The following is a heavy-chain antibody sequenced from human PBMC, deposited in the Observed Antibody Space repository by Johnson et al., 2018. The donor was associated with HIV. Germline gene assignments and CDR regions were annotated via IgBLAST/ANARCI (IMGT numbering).Heavy chain of an antibody. CDR2: IGTAGDT. J-gene: IGHJ3*02. CDR1: GFTFSSYD. V-gene: IGHV3-13*01. D-gene: IGHD6-6*01. Sequence: MQLVESGGGLVQPGGSLRLSCAASGFTFSSYDMHWVRQATGKGLEWVSAIGTAGDTYYPGSVKGRFTISRENAKNSLYLQMNSLRAGDTAVYYCARGGIAARIDAFDIWGQGTMVTVSS. CDR3: ARGGIAARIDAFDI.